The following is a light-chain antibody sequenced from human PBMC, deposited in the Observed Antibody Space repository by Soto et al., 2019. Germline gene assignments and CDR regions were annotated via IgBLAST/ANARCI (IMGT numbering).Light chain of an antibody. CDR3: QQYGSSPIT. J-gene: IGKJ5*01. CDR1: QSVSSSY. Sequence: EIVLTQSPGTLSLSPGERATLSCRASQSVSSSYLAWYQQKPGQAPRLLIYGASSRATGIPDRFSGSGSGTDFPLTISRLEPEDFAVYYCQQYGSSPITFGPGKRLEIK. V-gene: IGKV3-20*01. CDR2: GAS.